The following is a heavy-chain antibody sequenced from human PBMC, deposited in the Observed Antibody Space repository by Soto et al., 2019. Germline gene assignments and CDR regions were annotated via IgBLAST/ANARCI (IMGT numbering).Heavy chain of an antibody. CDR3: ARGYYDILTCYYYYYMDV. CDR1: GGSISSYY. D-gene: IGHD3-9*01. V-gene: IGHV4-59*01. CDR2: IYYSGST. Sequence: SETLSLTCTVSGGSISSYYWSWIRQPPGKGLEWIGYIYYSGSTNYNPSLKSRVTISVDTSKNQFSLKLSSVTAADTAVYYCARGYYDILTCYYYYYMDVWGKGTTVTVSS. J-gene: IGHJ6*03.